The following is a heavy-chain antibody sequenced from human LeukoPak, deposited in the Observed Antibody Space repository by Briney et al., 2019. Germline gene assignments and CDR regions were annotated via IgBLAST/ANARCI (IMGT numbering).Heavy chain of an antibody. CDR2: INSDGSNT. V-gene: IGHV3-74*01. CDR1: GFAFSTYW. Sequence: GGSLRLSCAASGFAFSTYWMHWIRQAPGKGLVWVSRINSDGSNTTYADSVKGRFTISRDNANNTLYLQMNSLRAEDTAVYYCARHLTFDIWGQGTMVTVSS. CDR3: ARHLTFDI. J-gene: IGHJ3*02.